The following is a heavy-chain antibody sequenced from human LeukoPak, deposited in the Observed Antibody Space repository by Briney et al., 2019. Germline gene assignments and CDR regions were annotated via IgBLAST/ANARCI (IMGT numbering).Heavy chain of an antibody. CDR1: GGSLSSSSYY. D-gene: IGHD2-2*01. V-gene: IGHV4-39*01. Sequence: PSETLSLTCTVSGGSLSSSSYYWGWIRQPPGRGLERIGSIYYSGSTYYNPSLKSRVTISVDTSKNQFSLKLSSVTAADTAVYYCVRSNIVVVPAANFDYWGQGTLVTVSS. CDR2: IYYSGST. CDR3: VRSNIVVVPAANFDY. J-gene: IGHJ4*02.